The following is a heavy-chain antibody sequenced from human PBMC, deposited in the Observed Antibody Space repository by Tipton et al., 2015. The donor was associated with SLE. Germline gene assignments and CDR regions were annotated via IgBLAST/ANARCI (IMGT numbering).Heavy chain of an antibody. CDR3: ARYRRYSSGWFN. J-gene: IGHJ4*02. V-gene: IGHV4-34*01. Sequence: TLSLTCAVYGGSFSGYYWSWIRQPPGKGLEWIGEINHSGSTNYNPSLKSRVTISVDTSKNQFSLKLSSVTAADTAVYYCARYRRYSSGWFNWGQGTLVTVSS. CDR2: INHSGST. CDR1: GGSFSGYY. D-gene: IGHD6-19*01.